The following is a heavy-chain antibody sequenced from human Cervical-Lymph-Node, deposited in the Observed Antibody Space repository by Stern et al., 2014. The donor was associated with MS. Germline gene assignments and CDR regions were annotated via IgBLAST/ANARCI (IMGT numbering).Heavy chain of an antibody. CDR3: ATTRWDLFTWNWFDP. CDR1: GCSISSSGYY. Sequence: VQLVESGPGLVKPSQTLSLTCTVSGCSISSSGYYWSWIRQPADKGLEWIGRIHDSGSTYYNPSLKSRVTISMDTAKNQFPLKLTSVTAADTAVYYCATTRWDLFTWNWFDPWGQGTLVTVSS. D-gene: IGHD1-26*01. J-gene: IGHJ5*02. V-gene: IGHV4-61*02. CDR2: IHDSGST.